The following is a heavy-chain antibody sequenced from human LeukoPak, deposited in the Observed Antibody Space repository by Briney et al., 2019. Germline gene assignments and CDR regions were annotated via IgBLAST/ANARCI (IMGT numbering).Heavy chain of an antibody. J-gene: IGHJ6*02. V-gene: IGHV3-21*01. Sequence: PGGSLRLSCAASGFTFSSYSMNWVRQAPGKGLEWGSSISSSSSYIYYSDSVKGGFTISRDNAKTSLYLQMNSLRAEDPAVYYCARDVRPSSRYCSGGSCYGTYYYYGMDVWGQGTTVTVCS. D-gene: IGHD2-15*01. CDR2: ISSSSSYI. CDR3: ARDVRPSSRYCSGGSCYGTYYYYGMDV. CDR1: GFTFSSYS.